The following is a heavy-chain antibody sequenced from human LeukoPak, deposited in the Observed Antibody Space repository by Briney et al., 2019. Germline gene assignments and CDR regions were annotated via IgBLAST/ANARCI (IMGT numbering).Heavy chain of an antibody. V-gene: IGHV4-31*03. CDR3: ARAHYDSSGYYPSFDY. CDR2: IYYSGST. J-gene: IGHJ4*02. D-gene: IGHD3-22*01. Sequence: SQTLSLTCTVSGGSISSGGYYWSWIRQHLGKGLEWIGYIYYSGSTYYNPSLKSRVTISVDTSKNQFSLKLSSVTAADTAVYYCARAHYDSSGYYPSFDYWGQGTLVTVSS. CDR1: GGSISSGGYY.